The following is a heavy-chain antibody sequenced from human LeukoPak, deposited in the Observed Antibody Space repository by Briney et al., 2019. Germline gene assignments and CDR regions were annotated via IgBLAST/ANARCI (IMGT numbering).Heavy chain of an antibody. CDR2: IYYSGST. Sequence: SETLSLTCTVSGGSISSYYWSWIRQPPGKGLEWIGYIYYSGSTNYNPSLKSRVTISVDTSKNQFSLKLSSVTAADTAVYYCARSIVVVPAANDIAFDIWGQGTMVTVSS. CDR3: ARSIVVVPAANDIAFDI. D-gene: IGHD2-2*01. CDR1: GGSISSYY. J-gene: IGHJ3*02. V-gene: IGHV4-59*01.